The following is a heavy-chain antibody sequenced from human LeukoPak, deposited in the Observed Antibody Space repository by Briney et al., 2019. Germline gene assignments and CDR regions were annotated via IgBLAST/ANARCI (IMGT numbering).Heavy chain of an antibody. J-gene: IGHJ3*02. D-gene: IGHD1-1*01. CDR1: GFTFSTYN. Sequence: PGGSLRLSCAASGFTFSTYNMNWVRQAPGKGLEWVSVIYSGGSTYYADSVKGRFTISRDNSKNTLYLQMNSLRAEDTAVYYCARGRLPFPMFEIWGQGTMVTVSS. CDR2: IYSGGST. CDR3: ARGRLPFPMFEI. V-gene: IGHV3-53*01.